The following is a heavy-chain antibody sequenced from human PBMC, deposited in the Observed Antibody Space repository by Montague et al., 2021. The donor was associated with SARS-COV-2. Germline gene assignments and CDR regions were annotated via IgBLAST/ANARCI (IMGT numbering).Heavy chain of an antibody. CDR1: GGSISSSSYY. D-gene: IGHD5-12*01. V-gene: IGHV4-39*01. Sequence: SETLSLTCTVSGGSISSSSYYWGWICQPPGKGLEWIGSIYYSASTYYNPSLKIRVTISVDTSKNQFSLKLISVTAADTAVYYCARYARRRIVAKPSGWFDPWGQGTLVTVSS. CDR3: ARYARRRIVAKPSGWFDP. CDR2: IYYSAST. J-gene: IGHJ5*01.